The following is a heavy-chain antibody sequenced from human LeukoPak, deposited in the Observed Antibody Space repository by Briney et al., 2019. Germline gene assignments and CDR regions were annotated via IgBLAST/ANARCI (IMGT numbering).Heavy chain of an antibody. V-gene: IGHV1-2*02. J-gene: IGHJ5*02. CDR1: GYTFTGNY. CDR2: INPKSGDT. D-gene: IGHD1-1*01. CDR3: ARSQHNTFDP. Sequence: ASVKVSCKTSGYTFTGNYMHWVRQAPGQGLEGMGWINPKSGDTKYAQKFQGRVTVTRDTYSSTSYLELSRLRSDDTAIYYCARSQHNTFDPWGRGTLVTVSS.